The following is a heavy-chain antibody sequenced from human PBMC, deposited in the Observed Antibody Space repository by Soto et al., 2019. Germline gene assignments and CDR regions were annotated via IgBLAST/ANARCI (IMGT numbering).Heavy chain of an antibody. V-gene: IGHV3-30-3*01. D-gene: IGHD2-21*01. J-gene: IGHJ4*02. CDR2: ISYDGSNK. CDR1: GFTFSSYA. CDR3: ARDGKSVISGDY. Sequence: QVQLVESGGGVVQPGRSLRLSCAASGFTFSSYAMHWVRQAPGKGLEWVAVISYDGSNKYYADSVKGRFTISRDNSKNTLYLQMNSLRAEDTAVYYCARDGKSVISGDYWGQGTLVTVSS.